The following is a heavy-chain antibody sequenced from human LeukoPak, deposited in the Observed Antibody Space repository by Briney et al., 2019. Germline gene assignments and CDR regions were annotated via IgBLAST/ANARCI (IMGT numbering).Heavy chain of an antibody. D-gene: IGHD6-19*01. J-gene: IGHJ4*02. CDR2: INIDGSGT. CDR1: GFTFSRYW. Sequence: GGSLRLSCAASGFTFSRYWMHWVRQAPGKGLVWVSRINIDGSGTTYADSVKGRFTISRDNAKNTLYLQMNSLRADDTAVYYYANSYSSGWYYFFDYWGQGTLVTVSS. V-gene: IGHV3-74*01. CDR3: ANSYSSGWYYFFDY.